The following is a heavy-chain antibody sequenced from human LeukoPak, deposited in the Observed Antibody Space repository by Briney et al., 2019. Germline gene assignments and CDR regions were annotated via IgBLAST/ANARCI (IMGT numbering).Heavy chain of an antibody. CDR3: ARAKGSYMASDY. J-gene: IGHJ4*02. D-gene: IGHD3-10*01. CDR1: GYTFTNYG. CDR2: VSPYSSNP. Sequence: ASVKVSCKASGYTFTNYGINWVRQAPGRGLEWVGWVSPYSSNPNDAQMIQGRVSMTTDTSTTTAYLELRSLRSDDTAVYFCARAKGSYMASDYWGPGTLVTDSS. V-gene: IGHV1-18*01.